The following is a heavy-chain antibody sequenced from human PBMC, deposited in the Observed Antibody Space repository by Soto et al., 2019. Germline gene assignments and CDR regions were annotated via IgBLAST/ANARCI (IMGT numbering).Heavy chain of an antibody. CDR3: ARVLTMVNYYYYGMDV. V-gene: IGHV4-34*01. CDR2: ITHSGST. D-gene: IGHD3-10*01. CDR1: GGSFSGYY. Sequence: TSETLSLTCAVYGGSFSGYYWSWIRQPPGKGLEWIGEITHSGSTNYNPSLKSRLTISVDTSKNQFSLKLSSVTAADTAVYYCARVLTMVNYYYYGMDVWGQGTTVTVSS. J-gene: IGHJ6*02.